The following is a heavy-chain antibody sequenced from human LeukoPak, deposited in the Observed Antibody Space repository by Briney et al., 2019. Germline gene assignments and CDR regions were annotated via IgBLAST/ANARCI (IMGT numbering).Heavy chain of an antibody. J-gene: IGHJ4*02. CDR1: GGTFSGYA. CDR2: IIPIVGTT. CDR3: ARGGYYYDSSGYSHLPDY. D-gene: IGHD3-22*01. V-gene: IGHV1-69*01. Sequence: GSSVKVSCKASGGTFSGYAISWVRQAPGQGLEWMGGIIPIVGTTNYAQMFQGRVTITADESTSTAYMELSSLRSEDTAVYYCARGGYYYDSSGYSHLPDYWGQGTLVTVSA.